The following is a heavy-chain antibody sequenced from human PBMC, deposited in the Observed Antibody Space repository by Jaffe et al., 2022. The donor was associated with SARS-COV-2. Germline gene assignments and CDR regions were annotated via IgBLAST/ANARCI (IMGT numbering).Heavy chain of an antibody. CDR1: GFTFSSYS. CDR2: ISSSSSYI. D-gene: IGHD3-10*01. Sequence: EVQLVESGGGLVKPGGSLRLSCAASGFTFSSYSMNWVRQAPGKGLEWVSSISSSSSYIYYADSVKGRFTISRDNAKNSLYLQMNSLRAEDTAVYYCARSAQGGPMATYLHDYWGQGTLVTVSS. J-gene: IGHJ4*02. V-gene: IGHV3-21*01. CDR3: ARSAQGGPMATYLHDY.